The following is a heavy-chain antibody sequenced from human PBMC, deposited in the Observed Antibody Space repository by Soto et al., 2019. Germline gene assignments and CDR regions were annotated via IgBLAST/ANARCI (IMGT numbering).Heavy chain of an antibody. D-gene: IGHD6-19*01. CDR3: ARDAVAATWYFDI. CDR2: INSDGSDT. V-gene: IGHV3-74*01. J-gene: IGHJ2*01. CDR1: GFAFGSYW. Sequence: EVQLVESGGGLVQPGGSLRLSCAASGFAFGSYWMHWVRQAPGKGLVWVARINSDGSDTSYAYSVKGRFTISRDNGKNTVSLQMNSLRDEDTAVYFCARDAVAATWYFDIWGRGTLVAVSS.